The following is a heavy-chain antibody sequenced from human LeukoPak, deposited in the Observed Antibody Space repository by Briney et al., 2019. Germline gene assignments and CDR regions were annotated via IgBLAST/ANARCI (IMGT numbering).Heavy chain of an antibody. CDR3: ARGGNYGYLWNAFDI. Sequence: SGGSLRLSCTASGFTFSTYEMNWVRQAPGKGLEWVSYISAGGSSIYYADSVKGRFTISRDSAKNSLYLQMNSLRAEDTTVYYCARGGNYGYLWNAFDIWGQGTMVTVSS. CDR2: ISAGGSSI. D-gene: IGHD5-18*01. CDR1: GFTFSTYE. V-gene: IGHV3-48*03. J-gene: IGHJ3*02.